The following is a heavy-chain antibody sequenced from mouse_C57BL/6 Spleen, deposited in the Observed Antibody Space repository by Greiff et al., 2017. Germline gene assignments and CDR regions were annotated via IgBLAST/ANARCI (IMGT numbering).Heavy chain of an antibody. CDR3: ARSPITTVTAMDY. CDR2: IYPGSGST. Sequence: QVQLQQPGAELVKPGASVKMSCTASGYTFTSYWITWVKQRPGQGLEWIGDIYPGSGSTNYNEKFKSKATLTVDTSSSTAYMQLSSLTSEDSAVYYCARSPITTVTAMDYWGQGTSVTVSS. D-gene: IGHD1-1*01. J-gene: IGHJ4*01. CDR1: GYTFTSYW. V-gene: IGHV1-55*01.